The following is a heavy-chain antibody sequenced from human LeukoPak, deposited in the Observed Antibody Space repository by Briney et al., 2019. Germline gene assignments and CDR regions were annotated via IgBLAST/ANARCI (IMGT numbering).Heavy chain of an antibody. CDR1: GFTFSSYS. J-gene: IGHJ3*02. V-gene: IGHV3-21*01. D-gene: IGHD1-26*01. CDR3: ARVGALDAFDI. CDR2: ISSSSSYI. Sequence: GGSLRLSCAASGFTFSSYSMNWVRQAPGKGLEWVSSISSSSSYIYYADSVKGRFTISTDNAKNSLYLQMNSLRAEDTAVYYCARVGALDAFDIWGQGTMVTVSS.